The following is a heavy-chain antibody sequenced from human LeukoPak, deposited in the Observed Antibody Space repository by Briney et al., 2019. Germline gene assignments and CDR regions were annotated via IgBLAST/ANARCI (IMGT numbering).Heavy chain of an antibody. Sequence: SETLSLTCTVSGGSISSSDYYWSWIRQPPGKGLEWIGYIYYSGSTIYSPSLKSRVTISLDTSKNQFSLRLSSVTAADTAVYYCARESYSSSWWLDYWGQGTLVTVSS. V-gene: IGHV4-61*08. CDR1: GGSISSSDYY. D-gene: IGHD6-13*01. J-gene: IGHJ4*02. CDR3: ARESYSSSWWLDY. CDR2: IYYSGST.